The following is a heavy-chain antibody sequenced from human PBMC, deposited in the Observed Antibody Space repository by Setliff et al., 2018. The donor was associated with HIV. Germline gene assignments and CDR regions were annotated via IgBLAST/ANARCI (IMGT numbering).Heavy chain of an antibody. CDR3: ARAPTLFGVEYYYYFGMDL. D-gene: IGHD3-3*01. CDR1: GYTFTGYY. V-gene: IGHV1-2*02. Sequence: ASVKVSCKASGYTFTGYYMHWVRQAPGQGLEWMGWINPHSGDTNYAQKFQDRVTMTRDTSVNIAYMQLSRLRSDDTAVYYCARAPTLFGVEYYYYFGMDLWGQGTTVTVSS. J-gene: IGHJ6*02. CDR2: INPHSGDT.